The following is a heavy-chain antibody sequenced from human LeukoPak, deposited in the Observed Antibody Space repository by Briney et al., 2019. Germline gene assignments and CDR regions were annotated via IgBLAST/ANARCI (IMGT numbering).Heavy chain of an antibody. J-gene: IGHJ4*02. CDR3: ARDRWFGID. V-gene: IGHV3-30*02. D-gene: IGHD3-10*01. CDR1: GFTFSSYG. CDR2: IRYDGSNK. Sequence: GGSLRLSCAASGFTFSSYGMHWVRQAPGNGLEWVAFIRYDGSNKHYADSVKGRFTISRDNAKNSLYLQMNSLRAEDTAVYYCARDRWFGIDWAQGTLVTVSS.